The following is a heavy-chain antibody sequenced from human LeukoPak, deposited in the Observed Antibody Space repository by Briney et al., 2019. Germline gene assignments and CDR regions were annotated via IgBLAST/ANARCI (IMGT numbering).Heavy chain of an antibody. J-gene: IGHJ6*03. Sequence: GGSLRLSCAASGFTFSSYSMNWVRQAPGKGLEWVSSISSSSSYIYYAGSVKGRFTISRDNAKNSLYLQMNSLRAEDTAVYYCARVGQRWLQFDYYYMDVWGKGTTVTVSS. V-gene: IGHV3-21*01. CDR2: ISSSSSYI. CDR3: ARVGQRWLQFDYYYMDV. D-gene: IGHD5-24*01. CDR1: GFTFSSYS.